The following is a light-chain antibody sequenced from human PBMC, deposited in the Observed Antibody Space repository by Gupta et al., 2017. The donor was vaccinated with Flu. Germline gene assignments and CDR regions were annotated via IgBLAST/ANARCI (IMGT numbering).Light chain of an antibody. Sequence: SYELTQPPSVSVSPGQTASITCSGDKLWDKYSCWYQQKPGQSPVLVIYQDSKRPSGIPELFSGSNSGNTATLTISGTHAMDEADYYCQAWDSSTAVVFGGGTKLTVL. CDR3: QAWDSSTAVV. V-gene: IGLV3-1*01. CDR1: KLWDKY. CDR2: QDS. J-gene: IGLJ2*01.